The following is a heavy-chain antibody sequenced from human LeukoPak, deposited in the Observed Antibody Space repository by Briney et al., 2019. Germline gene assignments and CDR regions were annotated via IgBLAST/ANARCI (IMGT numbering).Heavy chain of an antibody. CDR2: ISAYNGNT. J-gene: IGHJ6*02. V-gene: IGHV1-18*01. CDR3: ARRSDLDYYYYAMDV. Sequence: SVKVSCKAYGYTFTSYGISWVRQAPGQGLEWMGWISAYNGNTNYAHTLQRRVTMTTGTSTSTAYMELRRLRSEDTAIYYCARRSDLDYYYYAMDVWGQGTTVTVSS. CDR1: GYTFTSYG. D-gene: IGHD1-26*01.